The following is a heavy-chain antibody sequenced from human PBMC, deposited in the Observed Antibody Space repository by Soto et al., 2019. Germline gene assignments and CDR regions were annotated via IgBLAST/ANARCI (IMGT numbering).Heavy chain of an antibody. CDR1: GFTFSSYS. CDR3: AKATSSGSHGEY. D-gene: IGHD1-26*01. V-gene: IGHV3-23*01. Sequence: EVQLLESGGGLVQPGGSLRLSCATSGFTFSSYSMTWVRQAPGKGLEWVSTISGSGSRTYYADPVKGRFTISRDNSKNTLYLQMNSLRAEETAVYYCAKATSSGSHGEYWGQGTLVSVSS. CDR2: ISGSGSRT. J-gene: IGHJ4*02.